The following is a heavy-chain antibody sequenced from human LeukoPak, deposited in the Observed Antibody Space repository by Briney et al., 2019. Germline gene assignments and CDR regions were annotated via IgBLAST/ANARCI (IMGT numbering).Heavy chain of an antibody. CDR3: ARTTEAHSWRTRYYDYYMDV. V-gene: IGHV4-59*05. D-gene: IGHD1-1*01. Sequence: SETLSLTCTVSGGSISSYCWSWIRQPPGKGLEWIGSIYYSGSTYYNPSLKSRVTISVDTSKNQFSLKLSSVTAADTAVYYCARTTEAHSWRTRYYDYYMDVWGKGTTVTVSS. J-gene: IGHJ6*03. CDR2: IYYSGST. CDR1: GGSISSYC.